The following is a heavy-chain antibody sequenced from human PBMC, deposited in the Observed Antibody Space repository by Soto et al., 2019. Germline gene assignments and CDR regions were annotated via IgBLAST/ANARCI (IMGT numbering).Heavy chain of an antibody. CDR1: GFTVSSNY. V-gene: IGHV3-66*01. D-gene: IGHD3-10*01. J-gene: IGHJ5*02. CDR2: LYSGGST. CDR3: ARDRGSGVDNWFDP. Sequence: GGSLRLSCVASGFTVSSNYMSWVRQAPGKGLEWVSVLYSGGSTYYADSVKGRFTISRDNSKNTVYLQMNSLRAEDTAVYYCARDRGSGVDNWFDPWGQGTLVTVSS.